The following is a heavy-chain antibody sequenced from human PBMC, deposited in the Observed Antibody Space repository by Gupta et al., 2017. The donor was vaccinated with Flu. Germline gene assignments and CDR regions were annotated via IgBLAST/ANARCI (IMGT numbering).Heavy chain of an antibody. D-gene: IGHD3-10*01. V-gene: IGHV4-31*11. Sequence: QVQLQESGPGLVKTSQTLSLTCAVSGYSLSSGGYFWNWIRQYPGKGLEWIGYIYYSGNTDYNPSLKSRVTISEDLSRNQFSLRLSSVTAADTAVYYCARAEFTRPGGKLYYYGMDVWGQGTTVTVSS. CDR3: ARAEFTRPGGKLYYYGMDV. CDR1: GYSLSSGGYF. CDR2: IYYSGNT. J-gene: IGHJ6*02.